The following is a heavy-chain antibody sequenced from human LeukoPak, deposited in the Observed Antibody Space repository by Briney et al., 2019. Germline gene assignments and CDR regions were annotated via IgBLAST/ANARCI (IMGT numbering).Heavy chain of an antibody. CDR3: IKRRGSQSKTAD. CDR1: GGTIGGHC. CDR2: IKHDGSGK. V-gene: IGHV3-7*01. J-gene: IGHJ4*02. D-gene: IGHD7-27*01. Sequence: RSGGSLRLSCTASGGTIGGHCWSWVRQAPGKGLECVANIKHDGSGKECVYSVNGRFTISRDNAKNSLQREMSSLRAEDTAVYYCIKRRGSQSKTADWGQRTLVTVSS.